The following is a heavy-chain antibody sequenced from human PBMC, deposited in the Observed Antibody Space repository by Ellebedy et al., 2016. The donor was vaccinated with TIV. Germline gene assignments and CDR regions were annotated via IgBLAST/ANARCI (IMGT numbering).Heavy chain of an antibody. J-gene: IGHJ4*02. D-gene: IGHD6-13*01. CDR1: GYIFISYY. CDR3: ARQPYSSSWYRDYFFDY. Sequence: AASVKVSCKTSGYIFISYYMHWVRQAPGQGLEWLGMIKPRGYSTMYAQRFQGRVTMTSDTSTSTVYMELSSLRSEDTARYYCARQPYSSSWYRDYFFDYWGQGTLVTVSS. V-gene: IGHV1-46*01. CDR2: IKPRGYST.